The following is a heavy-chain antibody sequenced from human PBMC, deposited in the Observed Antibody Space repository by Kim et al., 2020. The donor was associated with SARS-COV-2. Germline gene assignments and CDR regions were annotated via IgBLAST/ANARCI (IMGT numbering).Heavy chain of an antibody. V-gene: IGHV3-30-3*01. Sequence: GGSLRLSCAASGFTFSSYAMHWVRQAPGKGLEWVAVISYDGSNKYYADSVKGRFTISRDNSKNTLYLQMNSLRAEDTAVYYCARVLAVALTAADYWGQGTLVTVSS. D-gene: IGHD6-19*01. CDR2: ISYDGSNK. CDR3: ARVLAVALTAADY. J-gene: IGHJ4*02. CDR1: GFTFSSYA.